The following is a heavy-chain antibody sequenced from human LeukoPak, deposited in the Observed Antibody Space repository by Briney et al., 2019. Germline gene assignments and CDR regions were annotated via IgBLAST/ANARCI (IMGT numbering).Heavy chain of an antibody. Sequence: PGGSLRLSCAASGFTFSSYEMNWVRQAPGKGLEWVSYISSSGSTIYYADSVKGRFTISRDNSKNTLYLQMNSLRAEDTAVYYCAKDGGWNDRYYFDYWGQGTLVTVSS. CDR2: ISSSGSTI. CDR3: AKDGGWNDRYYFDY. CDR1: GFTFSSYE. V-gene: IGHV3-48*03. J-gene: IGHJ4*02. D-gene: IGHD1-1*01.